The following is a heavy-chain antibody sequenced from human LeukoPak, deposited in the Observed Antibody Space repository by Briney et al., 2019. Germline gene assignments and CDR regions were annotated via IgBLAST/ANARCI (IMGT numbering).Heavy chain of an antibody. J-gene: IGHJ4*02. Sequence: GGSLRLSCAASGFTFSNYWMTWVRQAPGKGLEWVASIKQDGSEKYYVDSVKGRFAFSRDNAKNSLYLQMDSLRAEDTAVYYCARDKSAGADTGSSFYYWGQGALVTVSS. CDR2: IKQDGSEK. D-gene: IGHD3-10*01. CDR3: ARDKSAGADTGSSFYY. CDR1: GFTFSNYW. V-gene: IGHV3-7*03.